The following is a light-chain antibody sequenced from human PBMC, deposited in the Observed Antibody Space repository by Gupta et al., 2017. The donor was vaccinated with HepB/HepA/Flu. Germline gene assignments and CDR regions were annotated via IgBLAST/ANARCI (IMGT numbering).Light chain of an antibody. V-gene: IGLV2-14*01. CDR2: DVS. CDR1: SSDVGGYNY. J-gene: IGLJ1*01. CDR3: SSYTGSSTHG. Sequence: QSALTQPASVSGSPGQSITISCTGTSSDVGGYNYVSWYQQHPGNAPKLMIYDVSNRPSGVSNRLSGSKSGNTASLTISGLQAEDDADDYCSSYTGSSTHGFGTGTKVTVL.